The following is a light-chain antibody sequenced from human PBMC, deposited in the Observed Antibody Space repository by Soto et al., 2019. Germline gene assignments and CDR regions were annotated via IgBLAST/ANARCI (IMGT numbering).Light chain of an antibody. Sequence: QSVLTQPASVSGSPGRSITISCTGTRSDVGSDNLVSWYQQFPGKAPKLVIYVGTKRPSGVSNRFSGSKSANTASLTISGLQAEDEADYHCWAYAGGGTLMFGGGTKVTVL. CDR3: WAYAGGGTLM. J-gene: IGLJ3*02. V-gene: IGLV2-23*01. CDR1: RSDVGSDNL. CDR2: VGT.